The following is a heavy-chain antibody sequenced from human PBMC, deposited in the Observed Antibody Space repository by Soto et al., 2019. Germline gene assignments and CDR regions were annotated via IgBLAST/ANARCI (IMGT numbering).Heavy chain of an antibody. J-gene: IGHJ4*02. CDR2: ISSSGGLI. V-gene: IGHV3-11*01. D-gene: IGHD3-10*01. CDR1: GFTFSDYY. Sequence: GGSLRLSCAASGFTFSDYYMTWIRQAPGKGLEWVSYISSSGGLIYYADSVKGRFTISRDNARKSLYLQMRSLRAEDSAVYYCARLYGSGSTRRVRIDYWGQGTLVTVSS. CDR3: ARLYGSGSTRRVRIDY.